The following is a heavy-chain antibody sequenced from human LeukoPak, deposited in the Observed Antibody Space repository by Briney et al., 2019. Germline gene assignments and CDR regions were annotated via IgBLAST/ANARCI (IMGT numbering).Heavy chain of an antibody. D-gene: IGHD2-15*01. Sequence: GRSLRLSCAASGFTFSSYGMHWVRQAPGKGLEWVAVIWYDGSNKYYADSVKGRFTISRDNSKNTLYLQMNSLRAEDTAVYYCARELGYCSGGSCYKVYYYGMDVWGQGTTVTVSS. CDR1: GFTFSSYG. V-gene: IGHV3-33*01. J-gene: IGHJ6*02. CDR3: ARELGYCSGGSCYKVYYYGMDV. CDR2: IWYDGSNK.